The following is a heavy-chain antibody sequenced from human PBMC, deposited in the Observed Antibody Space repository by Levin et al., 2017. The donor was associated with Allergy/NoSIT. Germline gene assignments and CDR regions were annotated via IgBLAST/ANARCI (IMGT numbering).Heavy chain of an antibody. D-gene: IGHD6-13*01. V-gene: IGHV3-21*01. CDR3: ARDLPFRAAGKRSDAFDI. CDR1: GFTFSSYS. J-gene: IGHJ3*02. CDR2: ISSSSSYI. Sequence: SGGSLRLSCAASGFTFSSYSMNWVRQAPGKGLEWVSSISSSSSYIYYADSVKGRFTISRDNAKNSLYLQMNSLRAEDTAVYYCARDLPFRAAGKRSDAFDIWGQGTMVTVSS.